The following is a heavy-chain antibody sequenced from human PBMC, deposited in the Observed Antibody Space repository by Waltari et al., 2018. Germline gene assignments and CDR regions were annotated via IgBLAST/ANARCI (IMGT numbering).Heavy chain of an antibody. CDR3: ARGIQLWGRGSWYFDD. V-gene: IGHV7-4-1*02. D-gene: IGHD5-18*01. CDR1: A. Sequence: AMNWVRQAPGQGLEWMGWISTNTGTPTFAQGFTGRFVFSLDTSVSTAYLQISSLKAEDTAVYYCARGIQLWGRGSWYFDDWGQGTLVTVSS. CDR2: ISTNTGTP. J-gene: IGHJ4*02.